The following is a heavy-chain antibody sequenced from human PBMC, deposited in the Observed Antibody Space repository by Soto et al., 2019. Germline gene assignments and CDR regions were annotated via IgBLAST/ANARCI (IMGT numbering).Heavy chain of an antibody. Sequence: KASETLSLTCTVSAGSLSNYYWTWIRQPAGKGLEWIGRVYISGSTKYNPSLKSRVTMSHDTSKNQFSLNLLSVTAADTAVYYCARSCGSLDLANWGLGTLVTVSS. CDR1: AGSLSNYY. CDR3: ARSCGSLDLAN. D-gene: IGHD1-26*01. V-gene: IGHV4-4*07. CDR2: VYISGST. J-gene: IGHJ4*02.